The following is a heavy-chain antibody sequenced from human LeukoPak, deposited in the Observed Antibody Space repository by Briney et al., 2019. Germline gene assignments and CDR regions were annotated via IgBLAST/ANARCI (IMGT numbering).Heavy chain of an antibody. CDR3: ARGGDYPDY. CDR2: INHSGST. V-gene: IGHV4-34*01. J-gene: IGHJ4*02. Sequence: PSETLSLTCAVYGGSFSGYYWSWIRQPPGKGLEWIGEINHSGSTNYNPSLKSQVTISVDTSKNQFSLKLSSVTAADTAVYYCARGGDYPDYWGQGTLVTVSS. CDR1: GGSFSGYY.